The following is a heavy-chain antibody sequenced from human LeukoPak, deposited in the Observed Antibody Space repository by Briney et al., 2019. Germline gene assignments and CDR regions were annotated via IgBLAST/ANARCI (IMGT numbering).Heavy chain of an antibody. CDR3: ARDRDGFQFDY. CDR2: IYYSGST. J-gene: IGHJ4*02. D-gene: IGHD2/OR15-2a*01. CDR1: GGSISSYY. Sequence: NPSEALSLTCTVSGGSISSYYWSWIRQPPGKGLEWIGYIYYSGSTNYNPSLKSRVTISVDTSKNQFSLKLSSVTAADTAVYYCARDRDGFQFDYWGQGTLVTVSS. V-gene: IGHV4-59*01.